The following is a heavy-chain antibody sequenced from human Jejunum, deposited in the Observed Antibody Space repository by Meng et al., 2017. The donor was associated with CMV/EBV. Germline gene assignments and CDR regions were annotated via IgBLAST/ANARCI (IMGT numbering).Heavy chain of an antibody. J-gene: IGHJ4*02. CDR1: FSFSYYA. CDR2: IIGGGTNT. V-gene: IGHV3-23*01. CDR3: ARYFDTSGYYLYRTIDY. Sequence: FSFSYYAISWVLQPPAQGLEWVSSIIGGGTNTYYADSVRGRFSISRDNSKNTLYLQMDVLRAEDTAVYYCARYFDTSGYYLYRTIDYWGQGTLVTVSS. D-gene: IGHD3-22*01.